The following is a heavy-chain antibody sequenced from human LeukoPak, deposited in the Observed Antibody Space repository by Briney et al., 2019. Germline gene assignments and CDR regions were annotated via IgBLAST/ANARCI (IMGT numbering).Heavy chain of an antibody. CDR2: IKSKGDGWTT. D-gene: IGHD4-17*01. CDR3: ATEYYGAYNF. V-gene: IGHV3-15*01. J-gene: IGHJ4*02. Sequence: PGGSLRLSCSASGFTFNIAWMRWVRQAPGKGLEWVGRIKSKGDGWTTDYAAPVKGRFTISRDDSKNTLYLQMNSLKTEDTAVYFCATEYYGAYNFWGQGTLVTVSS. CDR1: GFTFNIAW.